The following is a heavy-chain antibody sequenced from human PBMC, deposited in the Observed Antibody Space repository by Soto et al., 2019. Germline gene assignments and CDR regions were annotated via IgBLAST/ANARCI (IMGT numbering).Heavy chain of an antibody. V-gene: IGHV3-30*18. Sequence: QVQLVESGGGVVQPGRSLRLSCAASGFTFSNYGMHWVRQAPGKGLEWVAVISYEGSKTYYADSVKGRFTISRDNSKNTLYLQMNSLRAEDTAVYYCAKDEDYYGSGRWVLDYWGQGTLVTVSS. CDR1: GFTFSNYG. J-gene: IGHJ4*02. CDR3: AKDEDYYGSGRWVLDY. D-gene: IGHD3-10*01. CDR2: ISYEGSKT.